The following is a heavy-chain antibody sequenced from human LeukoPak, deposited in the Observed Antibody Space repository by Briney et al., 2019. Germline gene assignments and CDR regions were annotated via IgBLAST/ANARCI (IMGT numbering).Heavy chain of an antibody. J-gene: IGHJ4*01. Sequence: GGSLRLSCAASGFTVSDNYMSWVRQAPGKGLEWVSVIYSGGSTFYADSVKGRFTISRDNTKNTVYIQMNSLRDEDTALYYCAKGEGVWLLAYFDYWGHGTLVTVSS. V-gene: IGHV3-66*02. D-gene: IGHD3-22*01. CDR1: GFTVSDNY. CDR2: IYSGGST. CDR3: AKGEGVWLLAYFDY.